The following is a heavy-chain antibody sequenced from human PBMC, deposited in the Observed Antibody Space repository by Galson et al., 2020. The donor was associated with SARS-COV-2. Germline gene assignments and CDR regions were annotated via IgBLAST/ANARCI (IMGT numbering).Heavy chain of an antibody. J-gene: IGHJ6*02. Sequence: GGSLRLSCAASGFTFSSYAMHWVRQAPGKGLEWVAVISYDGSNKYYADSVKGRFTISRDNSKNTLYLQMNSLRAEDTAVYYCARDNYGDRNHYYYYYGMDVWGQGTTVTVSS. CDR2: ISYDGSNK. CDR1: GFTFSSYA. V-gene: IGHV3-30*04. CDR3: ARDNYGDRNHYYYYYGMDV. D-gene: IGHD4-17*01.